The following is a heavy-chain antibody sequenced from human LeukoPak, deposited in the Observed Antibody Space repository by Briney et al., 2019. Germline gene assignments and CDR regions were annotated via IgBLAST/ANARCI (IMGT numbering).Heavy chain of an antibody. J-gene: IGHJ5*02. D-gene: IGHD3-3*01. CDR2: INHSGSA. CDR1: GGSISSYY. Sequence: SETLSLTCTVSGGSISSYYWSWIRQPPGKGLEWIGEINHSGSANYNPSLKSRVTISIDTSKDQFFLTLRSVTAADTAVYYCARQQISFFGVVQNWFDPWGQGTLVTVSS. V-gene: IGHV4-34*01. CDR3: ARQQISFFGVVQNWFDP.